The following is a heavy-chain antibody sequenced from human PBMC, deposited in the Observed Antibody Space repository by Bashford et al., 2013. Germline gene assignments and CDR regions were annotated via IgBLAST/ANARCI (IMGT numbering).Heavy chain of an antibody. V-gene: IGHV4-59*01. CDR1: GGSISSYY. J-gene: IGHJ4*02. CDR3: ARDESLGPYDSSGYEQ. CDR2: LLQWEH. D-gene: IGHD3-22*01. Sequence: SETLSLTCTVSGGSISSYYWSWIRQPPREGTGVDWVYLLQWEHQLQPSLKSRVTISVDTSKNQFSLKLSSVTAADTAVYYCARDESLGPYDSSGYEQWGQGTLVTVSS.